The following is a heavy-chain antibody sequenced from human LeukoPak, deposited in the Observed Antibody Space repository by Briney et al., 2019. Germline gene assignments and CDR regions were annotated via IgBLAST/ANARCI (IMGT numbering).Heavy chain of an antibody. CDR1: GGSISSYY. J-gene: IGHJ5*02. Sequence: SETLSLTCTVSGGSISSYYWSWIRQPAGKGLEWIGYIYYSGSTNYNPSLKSRVTISVDTSKNQFSLKLSSVTAADTAVYYCARDDYSNWDPYWLDPCGQGTLVTVSS. D-gene: IGHD4-11*01. CDR3: ARDDYSNWDPYWLDP. V-gene: IGHV4-59*01. CDR2: IYYSGST.